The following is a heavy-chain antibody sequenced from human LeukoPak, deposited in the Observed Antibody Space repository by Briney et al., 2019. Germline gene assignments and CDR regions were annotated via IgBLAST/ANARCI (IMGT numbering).Heavy chain of an antibody. CDR3: ARPLTAAGTNYYYYGMDV. Sequence: GASVKVSCKAPGYTFTGYYMHWVRQAPEQGLEWMGWINPNSGGTNYAQKFQGRVTMTRDTSISTAYMELSRLRSDDTAVYYCARPLTAAGTNYYYYGMDVWGQGTTVTVSS. CDR2: INPNSGGT. V-gene: IGHV1-2*02. D-gene: IGHD6-13*01. J-gene: IGHJ6*02. CDR1: GYTFTGYY.